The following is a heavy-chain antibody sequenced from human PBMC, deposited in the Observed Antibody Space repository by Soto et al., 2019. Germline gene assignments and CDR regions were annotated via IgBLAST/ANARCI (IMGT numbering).Heavy chain of an antibody. J-gene: IGHJ4*02. CDR1: GGTFSRYA. D-gene: IGHD3-22*01. Sequence: SVKVSCKASGGTFSRYALSWVRHAPGQGPEWMGGIVPMFGTANYAQKFQGRVTITADESTNTAYMQLSSLRSEDTAVYYCARGVYYDSRGYSFFFWGQGTLVTVSS. V-gene: IGHV1-69*13. CDR3: ARGVYYDSRGYSFFF. CDR2: IVPMFGTA.